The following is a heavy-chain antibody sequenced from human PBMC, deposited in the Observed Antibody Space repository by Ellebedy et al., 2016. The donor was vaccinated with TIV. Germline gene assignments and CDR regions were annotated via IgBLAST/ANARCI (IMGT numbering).Heavy chain of an antibody. Sequence: SETLSLXCAVQGASSPGYYWSWIRQFPGKGLQWLGEINPSGKNNYTASLKSRLTMSIDTSKRQISLNLNAATAADTAVYYCARGRRCSASFHPMMSTFEVWGQGTTVIVSS. CDR3: ARGRRCSASFHPMMSTFEV. CDR2: INPSGKN. D-gene: IGHD3-10*02. J-gene: IGHJ3*01. CDR1: GASSPGYY. V-gene: IGHV4-34*01.